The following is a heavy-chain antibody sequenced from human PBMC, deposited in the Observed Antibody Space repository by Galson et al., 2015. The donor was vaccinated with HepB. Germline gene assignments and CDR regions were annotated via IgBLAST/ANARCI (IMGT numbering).Heavy chain of an antibody. V-gene: IGHV3-33*01. CDR2: IWYDGTNK. CDR1: GFMFNKYA. Sequence: SLRLSCAASGFMFNKYAMHWVRQAPGDGLEWVAVIWYDGTNKYYTDSVKGRFSISRDNSKSTLFVQMNDLRVEDTAVYYCARGAGTGGTVDLWGQGTLVTVSS. J-gene: IGHJ4*02. D-gene: IGHD4-23*01. CDR3: ARGAGTGGTVDL.